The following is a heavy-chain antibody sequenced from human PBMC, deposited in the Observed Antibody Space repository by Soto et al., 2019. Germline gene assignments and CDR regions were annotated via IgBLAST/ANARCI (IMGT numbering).Heavy chain of an antibody. CDR1: GGSISISSYY. D-gene: IGHD4-17*01. CDR2: IYYSGST. CDR3: ARHSTVTETGYYYYGMDV. J-gene: IGHJ6*02. V-gene: IGHV4-39*01. Sequence: PSETLSLTCTVSGGSISISSYYWAWIRRPPGKGLEWIGSIYYSGSTYYNPSLKSRVTISVDTSKNQFSLKLSSVTAADTAVYYCARHSTVTETGYYYYGMDVWGQGTTVTVSS.